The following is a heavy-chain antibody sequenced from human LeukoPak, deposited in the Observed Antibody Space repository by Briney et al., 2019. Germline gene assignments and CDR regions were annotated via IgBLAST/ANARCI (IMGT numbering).Heavy chain of an antibody. V-gene: IGHV4-4*07. CDR2: IYTSGST. J-gene: IGHJ4*02. CDR3: ARDRSMVGAYYFDY. CDR1: GGSISSYY. D-gene: IGHD1-26*01. Sequence: SETLSLTCTVSGGSISSYYWSWIRQPAGKGLEWIGRIYTSGSTNYNPSLKSRLTISVDTSKNQFSLKLSSVTAADTAVYYCARDRSMVGAYYFDYWGQGTLVTVSS.